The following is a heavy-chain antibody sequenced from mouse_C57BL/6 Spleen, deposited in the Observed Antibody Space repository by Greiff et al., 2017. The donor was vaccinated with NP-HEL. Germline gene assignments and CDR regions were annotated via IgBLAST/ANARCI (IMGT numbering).Heavy chain of an antibody. D-gene: IGHD1-1*01. CDR2: ISDGGSYT. Sequence: VQLQQSGGGLVKPGGSLKLSCAASGFTFSSYAMSWVRQTPEKRLEWVATISDGGSYTYYPDNVKGRFTISRDNAKNNLYLQMSHLKSEDTAMYYCARDRDYSGSSLYAMDYWGQGTSVTVSS. V-gene: IGHV5-4*01. J-gene: IGHJ4*01. CDR1: GFTFSSYA. CDR3: ARDRDYSGSSLYAMDY.